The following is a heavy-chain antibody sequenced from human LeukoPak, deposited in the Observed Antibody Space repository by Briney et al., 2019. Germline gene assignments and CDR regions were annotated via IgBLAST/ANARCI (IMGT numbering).Heavy chain of an antibody. CDR3: ARADVLLWFGESLAHMDV. D-gene: IGHD3-10*01. CDR2: ISAYNGNT. V-gene: IGHV1-18*01. CDR1: GYTFTSYG. Sequence: GASVTVSCKASGYTFTSYGISWVRQAPGQGLEWMGWISAYNGNTNYAQKLQGRVTMTTDTSTSTAYMELRSLRSDDTAVYYCARADVLLWFGESLAHMDVWGKGTTVTISS. J-gene: IGHJ6*03.